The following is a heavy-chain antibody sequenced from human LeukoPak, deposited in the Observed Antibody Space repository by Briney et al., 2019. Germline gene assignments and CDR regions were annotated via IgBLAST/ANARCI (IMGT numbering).Heavy chain of an antibody. V-gene: IGHV3-23*01. CDR3: AKSFGYSRSWFDN. J-gene: IGHJ4*02. Sequence: PGGSLRLSCAASGLXFSSYATSWVRQAPGKGLEWVSGISGNGGGTYYADSVKGRFTISRDNSKNTLYLQMNSLRVGDAAVYYCAKSFGYSRSWFDNWGQGTLVTVSS. CDR1: GLXFSSYA. D-gene: IGHD6-13*01. CDR2: ISGNGGGT.